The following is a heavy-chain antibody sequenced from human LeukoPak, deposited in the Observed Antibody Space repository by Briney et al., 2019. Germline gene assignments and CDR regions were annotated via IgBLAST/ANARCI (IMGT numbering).Heavy chain of an antibody. D-gene: IGHD3-10*01. CDR2: IYYSGST. CDR3: ARDSRYYYGSGSSWFDP. V-gene: IGHV4-39*02. CDR1: GGSISSSSYY. Sequence: SETLSLTCTVSGGSISSSSYYWGWIRQPPGKGLEWIGSIYYSGSTYYNPSLKSRVTISVDTSKNQFSMKLSSVTAADTAVYYCARDSRYYYGSGSSWFDPWGQGTLVTVSS. J-gene: IGHJ5*02.